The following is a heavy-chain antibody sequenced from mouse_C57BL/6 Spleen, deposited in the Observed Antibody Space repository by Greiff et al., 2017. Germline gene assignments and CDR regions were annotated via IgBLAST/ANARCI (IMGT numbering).Heavy chain of an antibody. V-gene: IGHV1-72*01. D-gene: IGHD2-2*01. CDR3: ARLPFGYDGAWFAY. J-gene: IGHJ3*01. Sequence: QVQLKQPGAELVKPGASVKLSCKASGYTFTSYWMHWVKQRPGRGLEWIGRIDPNSGGTKYNEKFKSKATLTVDKPSSTAYMQLSSLTSEDSAVYYCARLPFGYDGAWFAYWGQGTLVTVSA. CDR2: IDPNSGGT. CDR1: GYTFTSYW.